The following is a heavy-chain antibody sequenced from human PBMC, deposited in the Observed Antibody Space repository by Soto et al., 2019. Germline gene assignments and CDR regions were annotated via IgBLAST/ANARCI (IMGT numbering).Heavy chain of an antibody. CDR1: GFTFSSYS. Sequence: PGGSPRLSCAASGFTFSSYSMNWVRQAPGKGLEWVSSISSSSSYIYYADSVKGRFTISRDNAKNSLYLQMNSLRAEDTAVYYCARTFYDILTGYRTFDYWGQGTLVTVSS. CDR3: ARTFYDILTGYRTFDY. D-gene: IGHD3-9*01. CDR2: ISSSSSYI. V-gene: IGHV3-21*01. J-gene: IGHJ4*02.